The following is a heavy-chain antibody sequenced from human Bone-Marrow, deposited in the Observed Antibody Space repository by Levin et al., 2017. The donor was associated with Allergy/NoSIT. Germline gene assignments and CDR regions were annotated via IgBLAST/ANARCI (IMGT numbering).Heavy chain of an antibody. CDR1: GFMFSNFG. J-gene: IGHJ6*02. V-gene: IGHV3-30*18. CDR2: ISYDGSKK. CDR3: AKISVVVPSFDYTYGLDV. Sequence: PGGSLRLSCAASGFMFSNFGMHWVRQAPGKGLEWVALISYDGSKKYYVDSVKGRFTISRDNSKNTLHLQMDSLRAEDTAVYYCAKISVVVPSFDYTYGLDVWGQGTTVTVSS. D-gene: IGHD3-9*01.